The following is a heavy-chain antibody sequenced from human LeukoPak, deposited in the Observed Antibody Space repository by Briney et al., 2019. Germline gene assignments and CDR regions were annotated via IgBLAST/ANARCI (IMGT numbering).Heavy chain of an antibody. V-gene: IGHV3-23*01. D-gene: IGHD2-21*01. Sequence: PGGSLRLSCAASGFTFSSYGMSWVRQAPGKGLEWVSAISATGGTAYYADSVKGRFTISRDNSKNTLYLQMNSLRAEDTAIYYCAKDGGALFFDYWGQGTLVTVSS. J-gene: IGHJ4*02. CDR2: ISATGGTA. CDR1: GFTFSSYG. CDR3: AKDGGALFFDY.